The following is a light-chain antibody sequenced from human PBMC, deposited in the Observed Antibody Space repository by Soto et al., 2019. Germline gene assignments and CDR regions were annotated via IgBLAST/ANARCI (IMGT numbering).Light chain of an antibody. CDR2: GAS. Sequence: ESVLTQSPGTLSLSPGERATLSFRASQSVSSNYLAWYQQKPGQAPRLLIYGASTRATGIPARFSGSGSGTDFTLTISSLEPEDFAVYYCQQLTDWPPQWTFGQGTKVDIK. J-gene: IGKJ1*01. CDR3: QQLTDWPPQWT. V-gene: IGKV3D-20*02. CDR1: QSVSSNY.